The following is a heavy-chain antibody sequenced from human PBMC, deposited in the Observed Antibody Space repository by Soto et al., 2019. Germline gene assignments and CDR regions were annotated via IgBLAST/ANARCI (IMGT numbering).Heavy chain of an antibody. CDR3: ARDSYYYDSSGYYQRAGGAFDI. J-gene: IGHJ3*02. CDR1: GGSINRGVYY. D-gene: IGHD3-22*01. Sequence: KHSESRSRAWTVSGGSINRGVYYWTGIRQHPGKVLEWIGYIYYSGSTYYNPSLKSRVTISVDTSKNQFSLKLSSVTAADTAVYYCARDSYYYDSSGYYQRAGGAFDIWGQRTMVIVS. V-gene: IGHV4-31*02. CDR2: IYYSGST.